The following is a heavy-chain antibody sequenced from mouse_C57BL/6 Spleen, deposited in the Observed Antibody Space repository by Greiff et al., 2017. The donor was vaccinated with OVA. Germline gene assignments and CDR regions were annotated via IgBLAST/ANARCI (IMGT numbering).Heavy chain of an antibody. CDR2: INPNNGGN. J-gene: IGHJ2*01. CDR1: GYTFTDYY. V-gene: IGHV1-26*01. Sequence: VQLQQSGPELVKPGASVKISCKASGYTFTDYYMTWVKQSHGKSLEWIGDINPNNGGNSYNQKFKGKATLTVDKSSRSAYMELRSLTSEDSAIEYCARSTMVTRFDYWGQGTTLTVSS. CDR3: ARSTMVTRFDY. D-gene: IGHD2-2*01.